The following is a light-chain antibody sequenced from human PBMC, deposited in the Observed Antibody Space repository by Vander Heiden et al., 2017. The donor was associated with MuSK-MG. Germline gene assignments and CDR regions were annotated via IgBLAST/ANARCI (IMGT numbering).Light chain of an antibody. J-gene: IGKJ1*01. Sequence: EVVWTQSPGTLSLSTGERATLSCRASQSVSSSYLAWYQQKPGQAPRLLIYGASSRATGIPDRFSGSGSGTDFTLTISRLEPEDFAVYYCQQYGSSPWTFGQGTKVEIK. CDR2: GAS. CDR3: QQYGSSPWT. V-gene: IGKV3-20*01. CDR1: QSVSSSY.